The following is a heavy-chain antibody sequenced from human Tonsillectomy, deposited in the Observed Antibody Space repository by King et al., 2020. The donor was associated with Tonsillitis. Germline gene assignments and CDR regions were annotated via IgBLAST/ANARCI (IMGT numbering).Heavy chain of an antibody. CDR3: AKDMLGVGYGGDPTNYYYYYGMDV. V-gene: IGHV3-9*01. D-gene: IGHD4-23*01. J-gene: IGHJ6*02. Sequence: EVQLVESGGGLVQPGRSLRLSCAASGFTFDDYAMHWVRQAPGKGLEWVSGISWNSGSIGYADSVKGRFIISRDNAKNSLYLQMNSLRAEDTALYYCAKDMLGVGYGGDPTNYYYYYGMDVWGQGTTVTVSS. CDR1: GFTFDDYA. CDR2: ISWNSGSI.